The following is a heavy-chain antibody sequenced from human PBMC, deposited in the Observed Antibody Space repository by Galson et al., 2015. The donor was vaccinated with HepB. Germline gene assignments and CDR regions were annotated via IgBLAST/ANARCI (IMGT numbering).Heavy chain of an antibody. V-gene: IGHV3-33*01. CDR2: IWWDGTHD. CDR3: AREGPQTGTSSFDI. D-gene: IGHD3-9*01. CDR1: GFTFSDYG. J-gene: IGHJ3*02. Sequence: SLRLSCAASGFTFSDYGMHWVRQAPGKGLEWAASIWWDGTHDSYADSVKGRFTVSRDNSKNTVHLGMNGLRLEDTAVYYCAREGPQTGTSSFDIWGQGTMVTVSS.